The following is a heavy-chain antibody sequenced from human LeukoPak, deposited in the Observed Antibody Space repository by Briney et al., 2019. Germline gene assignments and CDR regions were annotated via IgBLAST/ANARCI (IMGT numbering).Heavy chain of an antibody. Sequence: SETLSLTCTVSGVSVSSGNYYWSWIRQPPGKGLEWIGYIYYSGSTNYNPSLKSRVTISVDTSKNQFSLKLTSVTAADTAVYYCARGVGAVYWYFDLWGRGTLVTVSS. J-gene: IGHJ2*01. CDR1: GVSVSSGNYY. CDR3: ARGVGAVYWYFDL. V-gene: IGHV4-61*01. CDR2: IYYSGST. D-gene: IGHD1-26*01.